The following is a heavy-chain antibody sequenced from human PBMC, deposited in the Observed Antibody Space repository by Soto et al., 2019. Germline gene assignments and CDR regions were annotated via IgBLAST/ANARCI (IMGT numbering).Heavy chain of an antibody. CDR1: GFSPSTSGMC. CDR3: ARTTYYYDSSGYATLTYGMDV. D-gene: IGHD3-22*01. CDR2: IDWDDDK. Sequence: ESGPTLVNPTQTLTLTCTFSGFSPSTSGMCVSWIRQPPGKALEWLALIDWDDDKYYSTSLKTRLTISKDTSKNQVVLTMTNMDPVDTATYYCARTTYYYDSSGYATLTYGMDVWGQGTTVTVSS. J-gene: IGHJ6*02. V-gene: IGHV2-70*01.